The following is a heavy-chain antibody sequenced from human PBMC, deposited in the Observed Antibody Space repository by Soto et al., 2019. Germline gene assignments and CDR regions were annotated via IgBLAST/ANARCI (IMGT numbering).Heavy chain of an antibody. D-gene: IGHD3-10*01. V-gene: IGHV4-59*01. J-gene: IGHJ4*02. CDR1: GGSTTSDY. Sequence: PSETLSLTCTVSGGSTTSDYWSWIRQPPGKGLEWLGYIFHSLGAKYNPSLGSRGTISLDTSKNQLSLSLRSVTAADTAVYFCVRDLNGSGDYWGQGTLVTVSS. CDR3: VRDLNGSGDY. CDR2: IFHSLGA.